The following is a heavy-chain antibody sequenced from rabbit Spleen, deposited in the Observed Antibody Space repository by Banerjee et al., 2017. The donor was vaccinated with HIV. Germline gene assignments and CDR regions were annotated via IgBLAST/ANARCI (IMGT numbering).Heavy chain of an antibody. Sequence: QEQLEESGGGLVQPEGSLTLTCKASGFSFSRKYDMCWVRQAPGKGLEWIGCIYTGNGKTYYASWAKGRFTISKSSSTTVTLQMTSLTAADTATYFCGRDPYDGSNYSTDLDLWGQGTLVTVS. CDR1: GFSFSRKYD. J-gene: IGHJ4*01. V-gene: IGHV1S45*01. CDR2: IYTGNGKT. D-gene: IGHD8-1*01. CDR3: GRDPYDGSNYSTDLDL.